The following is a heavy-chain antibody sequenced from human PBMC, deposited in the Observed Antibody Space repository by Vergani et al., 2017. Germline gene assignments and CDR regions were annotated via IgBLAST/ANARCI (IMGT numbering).Heavy chain of an antibody. J-gene: IGHJ5*02. Sequence: EVQLLESGGGLVQPGGSLRLSCAASGFTFSSYAMSWVRQAPGKGLEWVSAISGSGGSTYYADSVKGRFTISRDNSKNTLYLQMNSLRAEDTAVYYCAKDLIRFDIVVVVAATPSWCDPWGQGTLVTVSS. V-gene: IGHV3-23*01. CDR2: ISGSGGST. CDR1: GFTFSSYA. D-gene: IGHD2-15*01. CDR3: AKDLIRFDIVVVVAATPSWCDP.